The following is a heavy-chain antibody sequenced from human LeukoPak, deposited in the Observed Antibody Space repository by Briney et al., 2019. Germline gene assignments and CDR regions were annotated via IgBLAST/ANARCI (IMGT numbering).Heavy chain of an antibody. D-gene: IGHD6-13*01. CDR3: ARSLYSSSWYGGY. J-gene: IGHJ4*02. V-gene: IGHV4-59*01. CDR1: GGSISGDY. Sequence: SETLSLTCTVSGGSISGDYWSWIRQSPGKGLEWIAYIHSSGSTSYNPSLKSRVTISVDTSKNEFSLKLSSVTAADTAVYYCARSLYSSSWYGGYWGQGTLVTVSS. CDR2: IHSSGST.